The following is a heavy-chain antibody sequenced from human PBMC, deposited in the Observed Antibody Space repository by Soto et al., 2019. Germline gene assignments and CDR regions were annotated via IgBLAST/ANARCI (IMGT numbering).Heavy chain of an antibody. CDR2: IYWDDVE. J-gene: IGHJ4*02. V-gene: IGHV2-5*02. CDR1: GISLSTSGVG. CDR3: AHSPCSGGTCYLFDY. D-gene: IGHD2-15*01. Sequence: QITLKESGPTLVKPTQTLTLTCTISGISLSTSGVGVGWIRQPPGKSLEWLALIYWDDVERYSPSLETRISITKDNSRSRVVLTITNMDPVDTATYYCAHSPCSGGTCYLFDYWGQGTLVTVSS.